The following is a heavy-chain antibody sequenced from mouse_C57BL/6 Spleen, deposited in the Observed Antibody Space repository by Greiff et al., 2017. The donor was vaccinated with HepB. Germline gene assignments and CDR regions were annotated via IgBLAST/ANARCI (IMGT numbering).Heavy chain of an antibody. J-gene: IGHJ2*01. CDR1: GYAFSSSW. CDR3: AVYGLGRDYFDY. CDR2: IYPGDGDT. D-gene: IGHD4-1*01. Sequence: QVQLQQSGPELVKPGASVKISCKASGYAFSSSWMNWVKQRPGKGLEWIGRIYPGDGDTNYNGKFKGKATLTADKSSSTAYMQLSSLTSEDSAVYFCAVYGLGRDYFDYWGQGTTLTVSS. V-gene: IGHV1-82*01.